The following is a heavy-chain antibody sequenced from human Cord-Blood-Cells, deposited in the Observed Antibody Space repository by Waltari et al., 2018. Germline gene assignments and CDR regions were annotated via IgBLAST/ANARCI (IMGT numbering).Heavy chain of an antibody. CDR2: IYYSGST. V-gene: IGHV4-30-4*08. J-gene: IGHJ4*02. CDR3: ARDEGGSGSFDY. Sequence: QVQLQESGPGLVKPSQTLSLTCTVSGGSISSGDYYWSWIRQPPGKGLEWIGYIYYSGSTYYNPSLKSRVTIAVDTSKNQFSRKLSSVTAADTAVYYCARDEGGSGSFDYWGQGTLVTVSS. D-gene: IGHD3-10*01. CDR1: GGSISSGDYY.